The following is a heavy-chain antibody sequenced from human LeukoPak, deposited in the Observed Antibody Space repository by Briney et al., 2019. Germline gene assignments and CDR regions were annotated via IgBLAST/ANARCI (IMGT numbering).Heavy chain of an antibody. CDR1: GGSFSGYY. Sequence: PSETLSLTCAVYGGSFSGYYWSWIRQPPGKGLEWIGEINHSGSTNYNPSLKSRVTISVDTSKNQFSLKLSSVTAADTAVYYCARLDDSSGYYGWYFDYWGQGTLVTVSS. J-gene: IGHJ4*02. D-gene: IGHD3-22*01. V-gene: IGHV4-34*01. CDR3: ARLDDSSGYYGWYFDY. CDR2: INHSGST.